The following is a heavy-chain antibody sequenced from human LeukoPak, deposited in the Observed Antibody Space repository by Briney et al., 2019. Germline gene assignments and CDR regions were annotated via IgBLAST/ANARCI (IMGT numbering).Heavy chain of an antibody. CDR2: IYWDDDK. D-gene: IGHD2/OR15-2a*01. V-gene: IGHV2-5*02. CDR3: AHSLYEGGNYFFDY. Sequence: ESGPTLVKPTQTLTLTCTFSGFSLNTSGVSVGWIPQPPGRALEWLALIYWDDDKCYSPSVRSRLTITKDTSKSQVVLRMTNMDPVDTATYYCAHSLYEGGNYFFDYWGQGTLVTVSS. CDR1: GFSLNTSGVS. J-gene: IGHJ4*02.